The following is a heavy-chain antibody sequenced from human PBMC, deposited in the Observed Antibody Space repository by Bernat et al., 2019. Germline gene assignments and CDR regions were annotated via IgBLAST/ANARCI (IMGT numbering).Heavy chain of an antibody. CDR3: ARAYDFWSGYYISTGNWFDP. V-gene: IGHV4-31*03. D-gene: IGHD3-3*01. Sequence: QVQLQESGPGLVKPSQTLSLTCTVSGGSISSGGYYWSWIRQHPGKGLEWIGYIYYSGSTYYNPSLKSRVTISVDTSKNQFSLKLSSVTAADTAVYYCARAYDFWSGYYISTGNWFDPWGQGTLVTVSS. J-gene: IGHJ5*02. CDR1: GGSISSGGYY. CDR2: IYYSGST.